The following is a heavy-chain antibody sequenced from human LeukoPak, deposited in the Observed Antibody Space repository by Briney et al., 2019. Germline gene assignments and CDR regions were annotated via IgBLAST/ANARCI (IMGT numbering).Heavy chain of an antibody. CDR3: ASHKKSSGWYSGVLDY. CDR2: INPSGGST. CDR1: XXTFTSYY. D-gene: IGHD6-19*01. Sequence: VSCXXXXXTFTSYYMHWVRQAPGQGLEWMGIINPSGGSTSYAQKFQGRVTMTRDTFTSTVYMELSSLRSEDTAVYYCASHKKSSGWYSGVLDYWGQGTLVTVSS. V-gene: IGHV1-46*01. J-gene: IGHJ4*02.